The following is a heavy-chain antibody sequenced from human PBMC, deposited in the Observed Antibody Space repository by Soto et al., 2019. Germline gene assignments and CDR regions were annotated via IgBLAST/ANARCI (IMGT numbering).Heavy chain of an antibody. CDR3: AKSAPMDAGDKYYYDY. D-gene: IGHD4-17*01. Sequence: SVKVSCKASGGTFSTFGISWVRQAPGQGLEWMGGIIPFFGTARYSQKFEDRITITADESTNTVYMDLRSLTSEDTAIYYCAKSAPMDAGDKYYYDYWGQGTLVTVSS. V-gene: IGHV1-69*13. CDR1: GGTFSTFG. J-gene: IGHJ4*02. CDR2: IIPFFGTA.